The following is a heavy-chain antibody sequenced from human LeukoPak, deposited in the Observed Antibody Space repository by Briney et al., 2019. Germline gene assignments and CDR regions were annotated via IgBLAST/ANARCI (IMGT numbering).Heavy chain of an antibody. J-gene: IGHJ4*02. Sequence: SETLSLTCTVFGGSMSGYYWSWIRQPPGKGLEWIGYIYYSGSTNYNPSLKSRVTISVDTSKNQFSLKLSSVTAADTAVYYCARGGGYYFDYWGQGTLVTVSS. CDR3: ARGGGYYFDY. D-gene: IGHD3-16*01. CDR1: GGSMSGYY. CDR2: IYYSGST. V-gene: IGHV4-59*01.